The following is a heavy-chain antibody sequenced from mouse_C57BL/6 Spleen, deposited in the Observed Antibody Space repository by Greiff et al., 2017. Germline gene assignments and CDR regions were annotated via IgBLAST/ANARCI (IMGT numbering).Heavy chain of an antibody. V-gene: IGHV5-9*01. CDR2: ISGGGGNT. CDR3: ARGGGTGFDY. J-gene: IGHJ2*01. CDR1: GFTFSSYT. D-gene: IGHD4-1*01. Sequence: DVKLVESGGGLVKPGGSLKLSCAASGFTFSSYTMSWVRQTPEKRLEWVATISGGGGNTYYPDSVKGRFTISRDNAKNTLYLQMSSLRSEDTALYYCARGGGTGFDYWGQGTTLTVSS.